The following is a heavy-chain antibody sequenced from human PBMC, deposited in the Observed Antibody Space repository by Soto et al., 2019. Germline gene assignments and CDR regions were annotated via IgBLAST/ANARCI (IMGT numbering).Heavy chain of an antibody. Sequence: PSEILSLTCTVSGGPISSYYWSWIRQPPGKGLEWIGYIYYSGSTNYNPSLKSRVTISVDTSKNQFSLKLSSVTAADTAVYYCARAYGGNCFYYWGQGTLVTVSS. CDR3: ARAYGGNCFYY. CDR2: IYYSGST. V-gene: IGHV4-59*01. CDR1: GGPISSYY. J-gene: IGHJ4*02. D-gene: IGHD2-15*01.